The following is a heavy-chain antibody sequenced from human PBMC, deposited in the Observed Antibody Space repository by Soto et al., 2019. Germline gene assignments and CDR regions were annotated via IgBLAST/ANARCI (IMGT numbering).Heavy chain of an antibody. D-gene: IGHD3-22*01. CDR3: AIGKPGSNGYYWA. V-gene: IGHV1-69*02. Sequence: QVELVPSGVAVKETGSSVKVSCKPSGNTLNTDTITWLRQAPGQRLEWMGRIIPVIGVGTYAQKCQDRVTITADKSTTTVYMYVTSLTSEYTASYYCAIGKPGSNGYYWAWGHGTQVPVSP. J-gene: IGHJ5*01. CDR1: GNTLNTDT. CDR2: IIPVIGVG.